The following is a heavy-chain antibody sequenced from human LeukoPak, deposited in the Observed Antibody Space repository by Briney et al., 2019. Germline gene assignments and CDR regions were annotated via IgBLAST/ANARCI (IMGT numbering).Heavy chain of an antibody. CDR3: AKPAGYYDILTGYLPFDY. V-gene: IGHV3-23*01. CDR1: GFTFSSYA. CDR2: ISGSGGST. J-gene: IGHJ4*02. D-gene: IGHD3-9*01. Sequence: GGSLRLSCAASGFTFSSYAMSWVRQAPGKGLEWVSAISGSGGSTYYADSVKGRFTISRDNSKNTLYLQMNSLRAEDTAVYYCAKPAGYYDILTGYLPFDYSGQGTLVTVSS.